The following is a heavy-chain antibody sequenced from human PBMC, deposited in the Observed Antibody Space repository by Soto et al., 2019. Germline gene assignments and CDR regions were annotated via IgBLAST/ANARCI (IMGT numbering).Heavy chain of an antibody. Sequence: GGSLRLSCAASGFTFSSYEMNWVRQAPGKGLEWVSYISSSGSTIYYADSVKGRFTISRDNAKNSLYLQMNSLRAEDTAVYYCARAYLAAVFDYWGQGTLVTVSS. V-gene: IGHV3-48*03. D-gene: IGHD6-13*01. CDR3: ARAYLAAVFDY. CDR2: ISSSGSTI. CDR1: GFTFSSYE. J-gene: IGHJ4*02.